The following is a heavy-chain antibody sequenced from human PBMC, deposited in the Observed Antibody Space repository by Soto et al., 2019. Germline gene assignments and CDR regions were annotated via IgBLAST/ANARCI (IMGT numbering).Heavy chain of an antibody. CDR3: ASHSIAAAGLTDRNGAFDI. CDR1: GYTFTSYG. CDR2: ISAYNGNT. Sequence: ASVKLSCTASGYTFTSYGISWVRQAPGQGLEWMGWISAYNGNTNYAQKLQGRVTMTTDTSTSTAYMELRSLRSDDTAVYYCASHSIAAAGLTDRNGAFDIWGKGTMVTVSS. V-gene: IGHV1-18*01. J-gene: IGHJ3*02. D-gene: IGHD6-13*01.